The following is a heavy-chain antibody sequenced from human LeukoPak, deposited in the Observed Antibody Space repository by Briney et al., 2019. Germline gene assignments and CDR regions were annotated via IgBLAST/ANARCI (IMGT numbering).Heavy chain of an antibody. CDR1: GGTLNSFA. V-gene: IGHV1-69*13. Sequence: SVKVSCKASGGTLNSFAISWVRQAPGQGLEWVGGIIPIFGTANYAQKFQGGVTITADESTNTAYMELSSLRSEDTAVYYCAKASHHWGQGTLVTVSS. CDR2: IIPIFGTA. CDR3: AKASHH. J-gene: IGHJ5*02.